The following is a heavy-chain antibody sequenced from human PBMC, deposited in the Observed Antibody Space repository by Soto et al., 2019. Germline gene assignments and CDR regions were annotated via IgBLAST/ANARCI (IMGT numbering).Heavy chain of an antibody. CDR1: GFSLSTSGVA. Sequence: QITLKESGPTLVKPTQTLTLTCTFSGFSLSTSGVAVGWIRQPPGTTLEWLALIYWDDDKRYSPSLRSRLTITKDTSKNQVVLTMTNMDPVDTATYYCAHRPPERGLATFDPWGQGTLVTVSS. V-gene: IGHV2-5*02. CDR2: IYWDDDK. D-gene: IGHD1-1*01. CDR3: AHRPPERGLATFDP. J-gene: IGHJ5*02.